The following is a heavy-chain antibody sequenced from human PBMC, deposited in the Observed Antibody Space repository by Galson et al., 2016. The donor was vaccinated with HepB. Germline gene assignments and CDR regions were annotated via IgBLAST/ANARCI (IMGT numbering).Heavy chain of an antibody. CDR3: AGLRRLYYYYGMDV. Sequence: SLRLSCAASGFTFSDYYMSWIRQAPGKGLEWVSYISSSGSTIYYADSVKGRFTISRDNAKNSLYLRMNSLRAEDTAVYYGAGLRRLYYYYGMDVWGQGTTVTVSS. V-gene: IGHV3-11*01. CDR2: ISSSGSTI. J-gene: IGHJ6*02. CDR1: GFTFSDYY.